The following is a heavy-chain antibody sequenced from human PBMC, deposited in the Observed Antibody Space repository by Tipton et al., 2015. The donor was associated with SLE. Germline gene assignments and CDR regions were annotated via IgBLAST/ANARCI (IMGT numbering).Heavy chain of an antibody. D-gene: IGHD6-13*01. CDR3: ARVVYSFSDAFDI. J-gene: IGHJ3*02. V-gene: IGHV6-1*01. Sequence: GLVKPSQTLSLTCAISGDSVSSESATWNWIRQSPSRGFEWLGRTYYRSQWHSDYAASVRSRITVNPDTSKNQFSLRLTSLTAADTAVYYCARVVYSFSDAFDIWGQGTLVTVSS. CDR1: GDSVSSESAT. CDR2: TYYRSQWHS.